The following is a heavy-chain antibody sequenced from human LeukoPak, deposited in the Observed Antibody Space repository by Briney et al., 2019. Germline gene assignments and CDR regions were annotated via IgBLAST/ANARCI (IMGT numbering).Heavy chain of an antibody. CDR1: GFTFDDYA. J-gene: IGHJ4*02. Sequence: GRSLRLSCAASGFTFDDYAMHWVRQAPGKGLEWASSISWNSGSIGYADSVKGRFTISRDNAKNSLYLQMNSLRAEDTALYYCAKDRLEYFYGSGSYEPYYFDYWGQGTLVTVSS. V-gene: IGHV3-9*01. CDR2: ISWNSGSI. D-gene: IGHD3-10*01. CDR3: AKDRLEYFYGSGSYEPYYFDY.